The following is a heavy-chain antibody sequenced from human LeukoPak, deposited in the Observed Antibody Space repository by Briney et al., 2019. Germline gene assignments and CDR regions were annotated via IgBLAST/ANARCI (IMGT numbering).Heavy chain of an antibody. D-gene: IGHD3-22*01. Sequence: ASVKVSCKASGYTFTSYYMHWVRQAPGQGLEWMGIINPSGGSTSYAQKFQGRDTMTRDTSTSTVYMELSSLRSEDTAVYYCARVPFTTGDFDYWGQGTLVTVSS. CDR2: INPSGGST. V-gene: IGHV1-46*01. J-gene: IGHJ4*02. CDR3: ARVPFTTGDFDY. CDR1: GYTFTSYY.